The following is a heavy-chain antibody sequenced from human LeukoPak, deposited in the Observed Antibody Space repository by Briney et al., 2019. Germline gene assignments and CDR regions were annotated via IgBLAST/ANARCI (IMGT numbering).Heavy chain of an antibody. J-gene: IGHJ4*02. V-gene: IGHV4-59*01. CDR3: ARDLGLDGYTSYYFDY. D-gene: IGHD5-24*01. Sequence: SETLSLTCTVSGGSISSYYWSWIRQPPGKGLEWIRYIYYSGSTNYNPSLKSRVTISVDTSKNQFSLKLSSVTAADTAVYYCARDLGLDGYTSYYFDYWGQGTLVTVSS. CDR2: IYYSGST. CDR1: GGSISSYY.